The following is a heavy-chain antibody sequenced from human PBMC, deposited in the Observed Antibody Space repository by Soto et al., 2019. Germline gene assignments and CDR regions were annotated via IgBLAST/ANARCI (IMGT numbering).Heavy chain of an antibody. Sequence: SETLSLTCTVSGDSITSNSYFWAWIRQPPGKGLEWNGSIYYSGTTNYNPSLKSRVTISVDTSKNQFSLKVISVTAADTAVYYCARDAQLSWQRWFDPWGQGTLVTVSS. V-gene: IGHV4-39*07. CDR2: IYYSGTT. CDR1: GDSITSNSYF. J-gene: IGHJ5*02. CDR3: ARDAQLSWQRWFDP. D-gene: IGHD3-10*01.